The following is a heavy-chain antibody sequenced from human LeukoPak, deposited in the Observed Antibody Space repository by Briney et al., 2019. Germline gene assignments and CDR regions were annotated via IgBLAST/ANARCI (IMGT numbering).Heavy chain of an antibody. D-gene: IGHD6-13*01. CDR2: INPNSGGT. Sequence: ASVKVSCKAPGYTFTGYYMHWVRQAPGQGLEWMGWINPNSGGTNYAQKFQGRVTMTRDTSISTAYMELSRLRSDDTAVYYCARDPRPGIAAAGTNLLDYWGQGTLVTVSS. J-gene: IGHJ4*02. CDR3: ARDPRPGIAAAGTNLLDY. CDR1: GYTFTGYY. V-gene: IGHV1-2*02.